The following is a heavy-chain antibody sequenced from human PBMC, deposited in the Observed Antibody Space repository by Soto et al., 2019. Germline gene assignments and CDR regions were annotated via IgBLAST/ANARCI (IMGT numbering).Heavy chain of an antibody. CDR1: GGSITNYY. CDR2: INYDGYS. Sequence: QVQLQESGPGLVKPSETLSLTCTVSGGSITNYYCSWFRQPPGKGLEWIGYINYDGYSAYNLSLKRRVTLSMDASNTKFSLMLESVTATDTAVYYCARQGFVPLHGLVDVWGPGTTVIVSS. J-gene: IGHJ6*02. D-gene: IGHD3-10*01. CDR3: ARQGFVPLHGLVDV. V-gene: IGHV4-59*08.